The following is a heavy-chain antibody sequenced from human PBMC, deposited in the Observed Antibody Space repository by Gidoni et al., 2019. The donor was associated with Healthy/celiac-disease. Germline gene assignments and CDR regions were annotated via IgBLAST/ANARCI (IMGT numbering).Heavy chain of an antibody. J-gene: IGHJ6*02. CDR2: ISSNGGST. CDR3: ARDAGGMDV. Sequence: LGFPGVFPGFTFSSYAMHWVRQAPGKGLEYVSAISSNGGSTYYANSVKGRFTISRDNSKNTRYLQMGSLRAEDMAVYYCARDAGGMDVWGQGTTVTVSS. V-gene: IGHV3-64*01. CDR1: GFTFSSYA.